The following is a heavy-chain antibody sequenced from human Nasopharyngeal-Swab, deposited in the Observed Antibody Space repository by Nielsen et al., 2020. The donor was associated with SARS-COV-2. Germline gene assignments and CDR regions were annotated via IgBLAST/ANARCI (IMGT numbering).Heavy chain of an antibody. V-gene: IGHV3-23*01. J-gene: IGHJ4*02. D-gene: IGHD4-23*01. Sequence: WIRQPPGKGLQWVSLINGRGDNTFYSDSVKGRFTISRDDSMNTLYLEMNSLRAEDTAIYYCAKDHSVYGGYIDFWGQGTLVTVSS. CDR3: AKDHSVYGGYIDF. CDR2: INGRGDNT.